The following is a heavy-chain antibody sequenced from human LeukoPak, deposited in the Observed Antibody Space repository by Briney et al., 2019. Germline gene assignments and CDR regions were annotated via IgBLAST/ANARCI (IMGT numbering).Heavy chain of an antibody. CDR3: ARDPGFGIAAAPLTADIYGMDV. CDR1: GYTFTSYY. Sequence: GASVKVSCKASGYTFTSYYMHWVRQAPGQGLEWMGIINPSGGSTSYAQKFQGRVTMTRDTSTSTVYMELSSLRSEDTAVYYCARDPGFGIAAAPLTADIYGMDVWGQGTTVTVSS. D-gene: IGHD6-13*01. V-gene: IGHV1-46*01. CDR2: INPSGGST. J-gene: IGHJ6*02.